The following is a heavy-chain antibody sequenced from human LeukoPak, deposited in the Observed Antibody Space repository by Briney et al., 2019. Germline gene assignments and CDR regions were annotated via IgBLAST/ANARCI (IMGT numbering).Heavy chain of an antibody. CDR1: GFTFSNYG. CDR2: IRYDGNNE. D-gene: IGHD3-10*01. J-gene: IGHJ4*02. CDR3: AKDHSILWFGDHYFDY. V-gene: IGHV3-30*02. Sequence: GGSLRLSCGASGFTFSNYGMLWVRQAPGKGLEWVAFIRYDGNNEDYADSVKGRFTISRDNSKNTLYLQMNSLRAEDTAVYYCAKDHSILWFGDHYFDYWGQGTLVTVSS.